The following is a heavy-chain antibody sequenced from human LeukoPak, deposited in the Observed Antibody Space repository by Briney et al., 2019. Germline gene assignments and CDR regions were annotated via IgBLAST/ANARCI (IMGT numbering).Heavy chain of an antibody. CDR3: ARCPYYYGSGSKTPQYYFDY. Sequence: SVKVSCTASGGTFSSYAISWVRQAPGQGLEWMGGIIPIFGTANYAQKFQGRVTITADESASTAYMELSSLRSEDTVVYYCARCPYYYGSGSKTPQYYFDYWGQGTLVTVSS. V-gene: IGHV1-69*13. J-gene: IGHJ4*02. CDR1: GGTFSSYA. CDR2: IIPIFGTA. D-gene: IGHD3-10*01.